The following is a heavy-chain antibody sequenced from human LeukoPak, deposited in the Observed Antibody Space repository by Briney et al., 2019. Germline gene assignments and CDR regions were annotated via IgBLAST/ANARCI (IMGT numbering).Heavy chain of an antibody. CDR1: GFTFERYA. J-gene: IGHJ4*02. Sequence: GGSLRLSCAASGFTFERYAMYWVRQAPGKGLDWVSGISWSGGLIAYADSVKGRFTISRDNGKNSLYLQMNSLRADDTAFYYCAAHFYGSESSFADYWGQGTLVTVSS. D-gene: IGHD3-10*01. V-gene: IGHV3-9*01. CDR3: AAHFYGSESSFADY. CDR2: ISWSGGLI.